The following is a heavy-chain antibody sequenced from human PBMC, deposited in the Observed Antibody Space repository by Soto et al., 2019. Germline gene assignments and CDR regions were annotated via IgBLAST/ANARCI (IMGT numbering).Heavy chain of an antibody. V-gene: IGHV4-34*01. CDR1: GGSFSGYY. Sequence: SETLSLTCAVYGGSFSGYYLSWIRQPPGKGLEWIGEINHSGSTNYNPSLKSRVTISVDTSKNQFSLKLSSVTAADTAVYYCARGAMVRGVITRARYNWFDPWGQGTLVTVSS. J-gene: IGHJ5*02. CDR3: ARGAMVRGVITRARYNWFDP. CDR2: INHSGST. D-gene: IGHD3-10*01.